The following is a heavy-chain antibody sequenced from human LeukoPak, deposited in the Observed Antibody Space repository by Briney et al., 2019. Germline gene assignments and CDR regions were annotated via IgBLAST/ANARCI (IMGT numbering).Heavy chain of an antibody. CDR3: ATSDYYDSGRGGVSPSDH. CDR1: GFTFSTYR. CDR2: INQDGSEK. Sequence: GGSLRLSCAASGFTFSTYRMSWVRQAPGKGLEWVANINQDGSEKYYVDSVKGRFTISRDNAKNSLYLQMNSLRAEDTAVYYCATSDYYDSGRGGVSPSDHWGQGTLVTVSS. V-gene: IGHV3-7*01. J-gene: IGHJ4*02. D-gene: IGHD3-10*01.